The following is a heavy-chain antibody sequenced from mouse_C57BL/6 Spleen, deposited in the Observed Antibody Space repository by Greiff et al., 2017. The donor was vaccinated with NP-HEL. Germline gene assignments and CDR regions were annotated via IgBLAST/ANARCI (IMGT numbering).Heavy chain of an antibody. CDR1: GYTFTSYW. CDR3: ARRSSGYDAMDY. V-gene: IGHV1-69*01. D-gene: IGHD3-2*02. CDR2: IDPSDSYT. J-gene: IGHJ4*01. Sequence: QVQLQQSGAELVMPGASVKLSCKASGYTFTSYWMHWVKQRPGQGLEWIGEIDPSDSYTNYNQKFKGKSTLTVDKSSSTAYMQLSSLTSEDSAVYYCARRSSGYDAMDYWGQGTSVTVSS.